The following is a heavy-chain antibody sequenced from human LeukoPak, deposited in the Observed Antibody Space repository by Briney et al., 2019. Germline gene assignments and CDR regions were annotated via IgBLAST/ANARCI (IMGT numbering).Heavy chain of an antibody. CDR3: AKDAPGYSSLSTDTFDI. Sequence: GGSLRLSCAASGFTFSIYAMSWVRQAPGKGLEWVSAFSGSGGSTYYADSVKGRFTISRDNSKNTLYLQMNSLRAEDTAVYYCAKDAPGYSSLSTDTFDIWGHGTMVTVSS. J-gene: IGHJ3*02. CDR1: GFTFSIYA. CDR2: FSGSGGST. V-gene: IGHV3-23*01. D-gene: IGHD5-18*01.